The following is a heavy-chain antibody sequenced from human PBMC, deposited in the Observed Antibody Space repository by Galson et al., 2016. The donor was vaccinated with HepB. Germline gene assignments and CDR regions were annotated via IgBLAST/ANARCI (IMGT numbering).Heavy chain of an antibody. V-gene: IGHV3-11*01. CDR1: GFTFSDDY. D-gene: IGHD3-22*01. CDR2: FSLGGSTV. Sequence: SLRLSCAASGFTFSDDYISWIRQTPGKGLEWISYFSLGGSTVYYADSVRGRFTVSRANGENSLFLQMNSLTAEDTAVYYCARVDTYYDSSGYPDFWGQGTLVTVSS. J-gene: IGHJ4*02. CDR3: ARVDTYYDSSGYPDF.